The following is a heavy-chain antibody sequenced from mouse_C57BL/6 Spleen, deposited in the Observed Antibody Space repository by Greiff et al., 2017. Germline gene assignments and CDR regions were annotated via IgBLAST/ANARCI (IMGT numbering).Heavy chain of an antibody. Sequence: QVQLQQPGAELVKPGASVKLSCKASGYTFTSYWMQWVKQRPGQGLEWIGEIDPSDSYPNYNQKFKGKATLTVDTSSSTAYMQLSSLTSEDSAVYYCARGISDYYGSSYFDYWGQGTTLTVSS. J-gene: IGHJ2*01. D-gene: IGHD1-1*01. CDR3: ARGISDYYGSSYFDY. CDR1: GYTFTSYW. V-gene: IGHV1-50*01. CDR2: IDPSDSYP.